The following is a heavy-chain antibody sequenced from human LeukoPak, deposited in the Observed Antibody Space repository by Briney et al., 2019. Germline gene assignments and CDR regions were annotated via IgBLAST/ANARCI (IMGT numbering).Heavy chain of an antibody. CDR2: ISGSGGST. CDR3: AKDYGDYYFDY. Sequence: GGSLRLSFVGSGFNFSRYAMSWVRQAPRKGLEGVSVISGSGGSTYHADSVKGRFTISRDNSKNTLYLQMNSLRAEDTAVYYCAKDYGDYYFDYWGQGTLVTVSS. D-gene: IGHD4-17*01. J-gene: IGHJ4*02. V-gene: IGHV3-23*01. CDR1: GFNFSRYA.